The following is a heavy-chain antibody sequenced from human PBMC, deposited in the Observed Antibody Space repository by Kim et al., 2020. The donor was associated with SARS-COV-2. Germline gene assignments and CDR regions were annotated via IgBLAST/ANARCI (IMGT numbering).Heavy chain of an antibody. V-gene: IGHV4-39*07. CDR3: ARDRGSSDYIRGLFDY. J-gene: IGHJ4*02. CDR1: GGSISSSSYY. Sequence: SETLSLTCTVSGGSISSSSYYWGWIRQPPGKGLEWIGSIYYSGSTYYNPSLKSRVTISVDTSKNQFSLKLSSVTAADTAVYYCARDRGSSDYIRGLFDYWGQGTLVTVSS. D-gene: IGHD3-22*01. CDR2: IYYSGST.